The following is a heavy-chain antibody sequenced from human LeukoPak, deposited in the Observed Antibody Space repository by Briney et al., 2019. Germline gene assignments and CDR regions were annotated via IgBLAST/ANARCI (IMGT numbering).Heavy chain of an antibody. D-gene: IGHD3-10*01. J-gene: IGHJ5*02. CDR2: IYYSGST. CDR1: GGSISSYY. CDR3: AREDHGGSGSYYPEFDP. Sequence: SETLSLTCTVSGGSISSYYWGWIRQPPGKELEWIGSIYYSGSTYYNPSLKSRVTISVDTSKNQFSLKLSSMTAADTAVYYCAREDHGGSGSYYPEFDPWGQGTLVTVSS. V-gene: IGHV4-39*07.